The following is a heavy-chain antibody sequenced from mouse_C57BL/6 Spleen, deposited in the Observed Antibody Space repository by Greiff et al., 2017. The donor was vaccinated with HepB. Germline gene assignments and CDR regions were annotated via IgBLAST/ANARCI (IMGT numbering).Heavy chain of an antibody. Sequence: VKLQQPGAELVKPGASVKLSCKASGYTFTSYWMQWVKQRPGQGLEWIGEIDPSDSYTNYNQKFKGKATLTVDTSSSTAYMQLSSLTSEDSAVYYCARGGGIDVWGTGTTVTVSS. CDR1: GYTFTSYW. CDR2: IDPSDSYT. CDR3: ARGGGIDV. J-gene: IGHJ1*03. V-gene: IGHV1-50*01.